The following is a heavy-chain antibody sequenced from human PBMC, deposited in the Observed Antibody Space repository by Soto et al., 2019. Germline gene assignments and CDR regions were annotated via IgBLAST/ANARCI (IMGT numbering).Heavy chain of an antibody. J-gene: IGHJ6*02. V-gene: IGHV1-2*02. D-gene: IGHD3-3*01. CDR2: INANSGGT. Sequence: ASVKVSCKASGYTFTGYYMHWVRQAPGQKLEWMGWINANSGGTNYAQKFQGRVAMTRVTSISTAYMELTRLTSDDTAVYYCARERIRFSAGGMDVWGQGTPVTVSS. CDR1: GYTFTGYY. CDR3: ARERIRFSAGGMDV.